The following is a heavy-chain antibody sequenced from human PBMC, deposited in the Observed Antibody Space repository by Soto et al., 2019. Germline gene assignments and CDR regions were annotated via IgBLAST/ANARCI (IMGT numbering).Heavy chain of an antibody. D-gene: IGHD6-13*01. CDR1: GFTFSTYA. Sequence: GGSLRLSCSASGFTFSTYAMNWVRQAPGKGLEYVSAISSNGGSTYYADSVKDRFTISRDNSKNTLYLQMSSLRAEDTALYYCVKDSQKAAARKGVEYFQHWGQGTLVTVSS. J-gene: IGHJ1*01. V-gene: IGHV3-64D*06. CDR3: VKDSQKAAARKGVEYFQH. CDR2: ISSNGGST.